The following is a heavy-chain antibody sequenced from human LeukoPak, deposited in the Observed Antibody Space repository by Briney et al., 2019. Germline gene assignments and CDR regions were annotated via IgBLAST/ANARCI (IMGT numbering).Heavy chain of an antibody. J-gene: IGHJ4*02. V-gene: IGHV3-23*01. Sequence: GGSLRLSCAASGFTFSSYAMSWVRQAPGKGLEWVSAISGSGGSTYYADSVKGRFTISRDNSKNTLYLQMNSLRAEDTAVYYCAKDHPYYYDSSGYYESWGQGTLVTVSS. D-gene: IGHD3-22*01. CDR1: GFTFSSYA. CDR3: AKDHPYYYDSSGYYES. CDR2: ISGSGGST.